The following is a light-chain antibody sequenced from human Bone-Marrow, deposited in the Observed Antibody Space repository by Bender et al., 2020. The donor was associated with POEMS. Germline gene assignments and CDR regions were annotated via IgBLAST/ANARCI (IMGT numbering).Light chain of an antibody. CDR1: SSDVGGYNY. V-gene: IGLV2-8*01. CDR3: CSYAGRYTYV. J-gene: IGLJ1*01. Sequence: QSALTQPPSASGSPGQSVTISCTGTSSDVGGYNYVSWYQQHPGKAPKLMIYEVTKRPSGVSNRFSGSKSGNTASLTISGLQAEDEADYYCCSYAGRYTYVFGTGTKVTVL. CDR2: EVT.